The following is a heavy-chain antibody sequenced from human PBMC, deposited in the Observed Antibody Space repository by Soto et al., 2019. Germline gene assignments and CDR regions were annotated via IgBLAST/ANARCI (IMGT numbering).Heavy chain of an antibody. CDR2: IWYDVSNK. J-gene: IGHJ5*02. V-gene: IGHV3-33*01. Sequence: PGGSLRLSCAASGFTFSSYGMHWVRQAPGKGLEWVAVIWYDVSNKYYADSVKGRFTISRDNSKNTLYLQMNSLRAEDTAVYYCARAGIEAAGTFPWFDPWGQGTLVTVSS. CDR1: GFTFSSYG. D-gene: IGHD6-13*01. CDR3: ARAGIEAAGTFPWFDP.